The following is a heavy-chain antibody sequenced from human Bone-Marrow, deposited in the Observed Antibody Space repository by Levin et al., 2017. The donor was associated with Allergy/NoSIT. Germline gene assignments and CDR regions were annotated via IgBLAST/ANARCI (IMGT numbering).Heavy chain of an antibody. J-gene: IGHJ4*02. Sequence: HPGGSLRLSCEASGFTFSSYWMHWVRRGPGKGLVWVSRITSDGSSRSYADSVKGRFTISRDNAKNTLYLQMNSVRAEDTGVYYCARVTTLYSSGWYGGLDYWGQGTLVTVSS. CDR1: GFTFSSYW. V-gene: IGHV3-74*01. CDR3: ARVTTLYSSGWYGGLDY. CDR2: ITSDGSSR. D-gene: IGHD6-19*01.